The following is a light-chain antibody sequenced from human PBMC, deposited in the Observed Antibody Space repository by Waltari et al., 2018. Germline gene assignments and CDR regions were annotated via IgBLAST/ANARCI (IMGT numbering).Light chain of an antibody. CDR1: QGIGNY. CDR2: TTS. J-gene: IGKJ1*01. CDR3: LQHNSNPPWA. Sequence: DIQMTQSPSSLSASVGDRVTITCRASQGIGNYLSWYQQRPGEAPKRLIYTTSKLERGVPSRFSGSGSGTEFTLTISSLLPEDSATYYCLQHNSNPPWAFGQGTKVEIK. V-gene: IGKV1-17*01.